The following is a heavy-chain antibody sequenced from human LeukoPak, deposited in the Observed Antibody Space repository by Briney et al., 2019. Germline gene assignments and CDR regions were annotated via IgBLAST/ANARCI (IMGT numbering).Heavy chain of an antibody. V-gene: IGHV1-18*01. Sequence: ASVKVSCRASGYTLTSYGINWVRQAPGQGLEWMGWISAYNGNTNYAQKLQGRVTMTTDTSTSTAYMELRSLRSDDTAVYYCASGHPGDFWSGPFFDYWGQGTLVTVSS. CDR2: ISAYNGNT. D-gene: IGHD3-3*01. CDR1: GYTLTSYG. CDR3: ASGHPGDFWSGPFFDY. J-gene: IGHJ4*02.